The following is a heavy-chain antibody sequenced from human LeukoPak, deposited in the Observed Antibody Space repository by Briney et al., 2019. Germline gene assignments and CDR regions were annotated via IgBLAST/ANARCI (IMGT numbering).Heavy chain of an antibody. V-gene: IGHV7-4-1*02. CDR2: INTNTGNP. J-gene: IGHJ6*03. Sequence: ASVKVSFKASGYTFTSYAMNWVRQAPGQGLEWMGWINTNTGNPTYAQGFTERFVFTLDTSVSTAYLQISSLKAEDTAVYYCAREVEVLFDSGWGPGYYYYMDVWGKGTTVTVSS. D-gene: IGHD6-19*01. CDR3: AREVEVLFDSGWGPGYYYYMDV. CDR1: GYTFTSYA.